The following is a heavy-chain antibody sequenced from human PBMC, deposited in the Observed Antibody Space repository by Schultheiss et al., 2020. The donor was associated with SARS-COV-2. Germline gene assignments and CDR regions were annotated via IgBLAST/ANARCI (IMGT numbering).Heavy chain of an antibody. Sequence: GGSLRLSCAASGFTFSSYEMNWVRQAPGKGLEWVAVIWYDGSNKYYADSVKGRFTISRDNSKNTLYLQMSSLRAEDTAVYYCATAYYYYYYGMDVWGQGTTVTVSS. CDR1: GFTFSSYE. J-gene: IGHJ6*02. V-gene: IGHV3-30*04. CDR2: IWYDGSNK. CDR3: ATAYYYYYYGMDV.